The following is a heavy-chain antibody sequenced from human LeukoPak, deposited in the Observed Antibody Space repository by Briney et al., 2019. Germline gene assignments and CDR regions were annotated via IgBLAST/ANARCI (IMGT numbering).Heavy chain of an antibody. Sequence: GGSPRLSCAASGFMVSNYWMHWVRQAPGKGLVWVSRINSVGNSINYADSVKGRFTISRDNAKNTLFLQMNSLKAEDTAVYYCVRAILGGPSDSWGQGTLVTVSS. CDR3: VRAILGGPSDS. D-gene: IGHD3-10*01. CDR1: GFMVSNYW. J-gene: IGHJ4*02. V-gene: IGHV3-74*01. CDR2: INSVGNSI.